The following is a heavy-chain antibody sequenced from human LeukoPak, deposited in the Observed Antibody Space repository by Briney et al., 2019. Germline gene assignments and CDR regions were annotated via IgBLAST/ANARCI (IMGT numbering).Heavy chain of an antibody. CDR1: GASISSYY. CDR3: ARAGDYGDYGAEYFQH. CDR2: IYYSGST. J-gene: IGHJ1*01. D-gene: IGHD4-17*01. Sequence: SETLSLTCTVSGASISSYYWSWIRQPPGKGLEWIGYIYYSGSTNYNPSLKSRVTISVDTSKNQFSLKLSSVTAADTAVYYCARAGDYGDYGAEYFQHWGQGTLVTVSS. V-gene: IGHV4-59*01.